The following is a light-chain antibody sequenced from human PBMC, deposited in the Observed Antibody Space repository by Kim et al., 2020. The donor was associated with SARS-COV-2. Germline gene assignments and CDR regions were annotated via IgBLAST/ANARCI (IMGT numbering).Light chain of an antibody. Sequence: GRSVTISCTGTSSYVGCYNYVSWYQQHPGKAPKLMIYDVSKRPSGVPDRFSGSKSGNTASLTISGLQAEDEADYYCCSYAGSYTWVFGGGTQLTVL. V-gene: IGLV2-11*01. CDR1: SSYVGCYNY. J-gene: IGLJ3*02. CDR3: CSYAGSYTWV. CDR2: DVS.